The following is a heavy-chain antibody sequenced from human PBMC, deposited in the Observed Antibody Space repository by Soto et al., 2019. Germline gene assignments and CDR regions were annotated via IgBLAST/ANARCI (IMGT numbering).Heavy chain of an antibody. Sequence: QVQLVESGGGLVKPGGSLRLSCEASGFTFSDYDIGWIRQAPWKGLEWVSSITRSGHKTYDADSVKGRFTISRDNAKNSLYLQMNSLRAEDTAVYYCARDGVRVVTVFDIWGHGTMVTVSS. CDR1: GFTFSDYD. CDR3: ARDGVRVVTVFDI. V-gene: IGHV3-11*01. D-gene: IGHD3-10*01. CDR2: ITRSGHKT. J-gene: IGHJ3*02.